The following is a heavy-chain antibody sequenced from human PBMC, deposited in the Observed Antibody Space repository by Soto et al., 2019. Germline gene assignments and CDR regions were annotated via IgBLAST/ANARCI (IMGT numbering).Heavy chain of an antibody. CDR3: ARENIFGAVREYYFDY. CDR2: INPNSGVT. Sequence: GASVKLSCKASGYRFTDYHMHWVRQAPGQGLEWMGWINPNSGVTNYAQKFQDWVTVTRDTSISTVYMELSRLKSDDTAVYYCARENIFGAVREYYFDYWGQGTLVTVSS. J-gene: IGHJ4*02. CDR1: GYRFTDYH. V-gene: IGHV1-2*04. D-gene: IGHD3-3*01.